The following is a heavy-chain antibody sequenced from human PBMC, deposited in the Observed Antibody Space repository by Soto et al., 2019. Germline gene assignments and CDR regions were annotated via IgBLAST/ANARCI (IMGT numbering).Heavy chain of an antibody. Sequence: EPQSLTSTVAGVYSRSYYWSWIRKTPGKGLEWIGYIFYSGSTNYNPSLKSRVTMSVDTTKNQFSLKLSPVTAADTAVYYCARVGYPDSSGYYLYYFDYWGQGTLVTVSS. CDR1: GVYSRSYY. D-gene: IGHD3-22*01. CDR3: ARVGYPDSSGYYLYYFDY. CDR2: IFYSGST. J-gene: IGHJ4*02. V-gene: IGHV4-59*01.